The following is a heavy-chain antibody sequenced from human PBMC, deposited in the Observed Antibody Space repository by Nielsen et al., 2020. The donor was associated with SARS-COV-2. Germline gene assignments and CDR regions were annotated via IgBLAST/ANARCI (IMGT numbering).Heavy chain of an antibody. V-gene: IGHV4-30-4*01. CDR2: IYYSGST. J-gene: IGHJ4*02. CDR3: ARARNYYGSGSLFLV. D-gene: IGHD3-10*01. CDR1: GGSFSGYY. Sequence: SETLSLTCAVYGGSFSGYYWSWIRQPPGKGLEWIGYIYYSGSTYYNPSLKSRVTISVDTSKNQFSLKLSSVTAADTAVYYCARARNYYGSGSLFLVWGQGTLVTVSS.